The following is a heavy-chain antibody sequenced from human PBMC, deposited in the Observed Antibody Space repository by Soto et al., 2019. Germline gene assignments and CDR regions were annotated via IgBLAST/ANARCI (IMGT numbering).Heavy chain of an antibody. CDR3: ASLAQNCSGGSCYFEDY. CDR1: GVTVSSNY. D-gene: IGHD2-15*01. Sequence: GGSLRLSCAASGVTVSSNYMSWVRQAPGKGLEWVSVIYSGGSTYYADSVKGRFTISRHNSKNTLYLQMNSLRAEDTAVYYCASLAQNCSGGSCYFEDYWGQGTLVTVSS. V-gene: IGHV3-53*04. J-gene: IGHJ4*02. CDR2: IYSGGST.